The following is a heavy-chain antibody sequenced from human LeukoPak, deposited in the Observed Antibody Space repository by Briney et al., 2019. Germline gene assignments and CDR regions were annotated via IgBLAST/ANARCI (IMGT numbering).Heavy chain of an antibody. J-gene: IGHJ4*02. CDR1: GFTFSSYS. Sequence: GGSLRLSCAASGFTFSSYSMNWVRQAPGKGLEWVSYISSSSSTIYYADSVKGRFTISRDNAKNSLYLQMNSLRAEDTAVYYCASLTGDPVPDYWGQGTLVTVSS. D-gene: IGHD7-27*01. CDR3: ASLTGDPVPDY. V-gene: IGHV3-48*01. CDR2: ISSSSSTI.